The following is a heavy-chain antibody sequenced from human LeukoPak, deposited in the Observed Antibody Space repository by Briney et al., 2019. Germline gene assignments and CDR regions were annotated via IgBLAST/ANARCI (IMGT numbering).Heavy chain of an antibody. CDR1: GFTFSSYS. J-gene: IGHJ4*02. Sequence: PGGSLRLSCAASGFTFSSYSMNWVRQAPGKGLEWVSYISSSSSTIYYADSVKGRFTISRDNVKNSLYLQMNSLRAEDTAVYYCASAIVGATGFWGQGTLVTVSS. CDR2: ISSSSSTI. CDR3: ASAIVGATGF. D-gene: IGHD1-26*01. V-gene: IGHV3-48*01.